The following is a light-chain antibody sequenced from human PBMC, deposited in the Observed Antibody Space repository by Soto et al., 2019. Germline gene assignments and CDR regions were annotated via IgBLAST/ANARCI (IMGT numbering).Light chain of an antibody. J-gene: IGLJ3*02. CDR3: SSYTTTATLL. Sequence: QSVLTQPASVSGSPGQSITISCTGTSSDIGRHDYVSWYQHFPGKAPKLILYEVTQRPSGISPRFSGSKSGNTASLTISGLQSGDEADYYCSSYTTTATLLFGGGTKLTVL. CDR2: EVT. CDR1: SSDIGRHDY. V-gene: IGLV2-14*01.